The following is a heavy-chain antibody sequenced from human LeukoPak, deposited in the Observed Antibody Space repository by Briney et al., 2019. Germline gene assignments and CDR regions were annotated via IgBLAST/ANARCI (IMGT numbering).Heavy chain of an antibody. CDR1: GYTFTGYY. CDR2: INPNSGGT. V-gene: IGHV1-2*02. J-gene: IGHJ5*02. CDR3: AGDRYYDFWSGSRGWFDP. D-gene: IGHD3-3*01. Sequence: ASVKVSCKASGYTFTGYYMHWVRQAPGQGLEWMGWINPNSGGTNYAQKFQGRVTMTRDTSISTAYMELSRLRSDDTAVYYCAGDRYYDFWSGSRGWFDPWGQGTLVTVSS.